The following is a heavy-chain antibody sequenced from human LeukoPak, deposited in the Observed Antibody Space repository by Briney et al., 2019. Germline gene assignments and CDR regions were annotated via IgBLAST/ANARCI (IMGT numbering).Heavy chain of an antibody. CDR1: GYTFTGNY. CDR2: INSDSGGT. CDR3: ARQTRASYYFDY. J-gene: IGHJ4*02. D-gene: IGHD2-2*01. V-gene: IGHV1-2*02. Sequence: ASVKVSCKASGYTFTGNYMHWVRQAPGQGLEWMGWINSDSGGTNYAQKFQGRVTMTRDTSISTAYMELSRLRSDDTAVYYCARQTRASYYFDYWGQGTLVTVSS.